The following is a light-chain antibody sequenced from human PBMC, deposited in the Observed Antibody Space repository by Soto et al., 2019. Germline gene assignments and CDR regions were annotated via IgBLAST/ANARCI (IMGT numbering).Light chain of an antibody. CDR2: DVS. CDR1: SSDVGGYNY. J-gene: IGLJ1*01. V-gene: IGLV2-11*01. CDR3: CSYAGSYTPLG. Sequence: QSALTQPRSVSGSPGQSVTISCTGTSSDVGGYNYVSWYQQHPGKAPKLMIYDVSKRPSGVPDRFSGSKSGNTASLTISGRQAEDEADYYCCSYAGSYTPLGFGTGTKGTVL.